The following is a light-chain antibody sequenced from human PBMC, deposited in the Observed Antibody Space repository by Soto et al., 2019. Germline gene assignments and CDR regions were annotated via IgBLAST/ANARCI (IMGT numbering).Light chain of an antibody. J-gene: IGLJ1*01. CDR1: SSDIGGYDY. CDR2: DVS. CDR3: NSYTTSSSLYV. Sequence: SALTQPASVSGSPGQSITISCTGTSSDIGGYDYVSWYQQYPGKAPKLMIYDVSNRPSGVSDRFSGSKSANTASLTISGLQAEDEADYYCNSYTTSSSLYVFGTGTKVTVL. V-gene: IGLV2-14*01.